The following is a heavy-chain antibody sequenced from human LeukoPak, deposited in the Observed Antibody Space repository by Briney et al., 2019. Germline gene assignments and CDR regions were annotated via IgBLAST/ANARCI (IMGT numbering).Heavy chain of an antibody. Sequence: GGSLRLSCAASGFTFSSYSMNWVHQAPGKGLEWVSPISSSSSYIYYADSVKGRSTISRDNAKNSLYLQMNSLRAEDTAVYYCARDQYRGSTSRGDYWGQGTLVTVSS. CDR1: GFTFSSYS. J-gene: IGHJ4*02. D-gene: IGHD2-2*01. CDR2: ISSSSSYI. CDR3: ARDQYRGSTSRGDY. V-gene: IGHV3-21*01.